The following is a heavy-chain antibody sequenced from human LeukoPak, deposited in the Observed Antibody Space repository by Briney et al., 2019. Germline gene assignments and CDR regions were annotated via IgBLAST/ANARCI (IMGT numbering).Heavy chain of an antibody. V-gene: IGHV1-18*01. J-gene: IGHJ4*02. Sequence: ASVKVSCKASGYTFTSYGISWVRQAPGQGLEWMGWITANNGNTNYAQKLQGRVTMTTNTSTSTAYMELRSLRSDDTAVYYCARGRVVGAHSPFDYWGQGTLVTVSS. D-gene: IGHD1-26*01. CDR1: GYTFTSYG. CDR2: ITANNGNT. CDR3: ARGRVVGAHSPFDY.